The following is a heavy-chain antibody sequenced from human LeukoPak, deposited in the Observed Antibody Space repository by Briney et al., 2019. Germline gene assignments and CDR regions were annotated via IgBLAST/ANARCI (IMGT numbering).Heavy chain of an antibody. CDR2: ISGGGDTT. D-gene: IGHD5/OR15-5a*01. J-gene: IGHJ4*02. V-gene: IGHV3-23*01. CDR3: AKSVVPGGAYYFDY. Sequence: GGSLRLSCVVSGFTFSTYWMSWVRQAPGKGLEWVSGISGGGDTTYYADSVKGRFTRTRDNSKNTPYLQMHSLRADDTAVYYCAKSVVPGGAYYFDYWGQGILVTVSS. CDR1: GFTFSTYW.